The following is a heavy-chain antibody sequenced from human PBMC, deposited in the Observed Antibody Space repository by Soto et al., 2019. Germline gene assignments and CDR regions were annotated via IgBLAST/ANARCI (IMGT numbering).Heavy chain of an antibody. CDR2: INHSGST. Sequence: SETLSLTCAVYGGSFSGYYWSWIRQPPGKGLEWIGEINHSGSTNYNPSLKSRVTISVDTSKNQFSLKLSSVTAADTAVYYCARGLRPQDIVVVPAAMAYYFDYWGQGTLVTVSS. CDR3: ARGLRPQDIVVVPAAMAYYFDY. V-gene: IGHV4-34*01. CDR1: GGSFSGYY. J-gene: IGHJ4*02. D-gene: IGHD2-2*01.